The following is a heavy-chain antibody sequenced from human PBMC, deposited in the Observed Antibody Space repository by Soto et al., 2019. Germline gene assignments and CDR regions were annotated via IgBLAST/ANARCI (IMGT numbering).Heavy chain of an antibody. CDR3: ARGVSSRYYYGMDV. J-gene: IGHJ6*02. CDR2: IYYSGST. CDR1: GGSISSSSYY. D-gene: IGHD6-13*01. Sequence: SETLSLTCTVSGGSISSSSYYWGWIRQPPGKGLEWIGSIYYSGSTYYNPSLKSRVTISVDTSKNQFSLKLSSVTAADTAVYYCARGVSSRYYYGMDVWGQGTTVTVSS. V-gene: IGHV4-39*07.